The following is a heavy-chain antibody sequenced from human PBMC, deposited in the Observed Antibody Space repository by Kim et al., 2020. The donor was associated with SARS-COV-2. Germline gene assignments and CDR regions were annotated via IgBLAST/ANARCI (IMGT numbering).Heavy chain of an antibody. D-gene: IGHD3-3*01. CDR3: AKSYRFTIFGVVMIPSYYDGMGV. Sequence: GGSLRLSCAASGFTFSSYAMSWVRQAPGKGLEWVSAISGSGGSTYYADSVKGRFTISRDNSKNTLYLQMNSLRAEDTAVYYCAKSYRFTIFGVVMIPSYYDGMGVWGQGTTVTVSS. J-gene: IGHJ6*02. CDR1: GFTFSSYA. CDR2: ISGSGGST. V-gene: IGHV3-23*01.